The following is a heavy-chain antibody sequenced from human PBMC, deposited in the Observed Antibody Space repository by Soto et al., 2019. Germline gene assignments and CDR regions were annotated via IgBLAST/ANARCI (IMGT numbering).Heavy chain of an antibody. CDR3: AREGYCSSTSCYPTYYYGMDV. D-gene: IGHD2-2*01. CDR2: IYTSVST. CDR1: GGSISSYY. V-gene: IGHV4-4*07. Sequence: PSETLSLTCTVSGGSISSYYWSWIRQPAGKGLEWIGRIYTSVSTNYNPSLKSRVTMSVDTSKNQFSLKLSSVTAADTAVYYCAREGYCSSTSCYPTYYYGMDVWGQGTKVTVSS. J-gene: IGHJ6*02.